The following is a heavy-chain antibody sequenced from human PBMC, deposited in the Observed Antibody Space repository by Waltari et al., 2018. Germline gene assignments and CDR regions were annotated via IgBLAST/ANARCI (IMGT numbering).Heavy chain of an antibody. J-gene: IGHJ4*02. CDR1: GGSISSSSYY. D-gene: IGHD5-12*01. CDR2: IYYSGST. CDR3: ASSLDGYNYHFDY. Sequence: QLQLQESGPGLVKPSETLSLTCTVSGGSISSSSYYWGWIRQPPGKGLEWIGSIYYSGSTYYNPSLKSRVTISVDTSKNRFSLKLSSVTAADTAVYYCASSLDGYNYHFDYWGQGTLVTVSS. V-gene: IGHV4-39*07.